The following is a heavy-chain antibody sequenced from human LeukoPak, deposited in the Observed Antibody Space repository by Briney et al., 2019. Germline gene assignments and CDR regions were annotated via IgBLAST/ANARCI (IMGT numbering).Heavy chain of an antibody. CDR1: GYSFTSYW. D-gene: IGHD6-19*01. CDR3: ARTTRELAVAGWFDY. Sequence: GESLKISCKGSGYSFTSYWIGWVRQMPGKGLEWMGIIYPSDSDTRYSPSFQGQVTISADKSISTAYLQWSSLKASDTAVYYCARTTRELAVAGWFDYWGQGTLVTVSS. V-gene: IGHV5-51*01. CDR2: IYPSDSDT. J-gene: IGHJ4*02.